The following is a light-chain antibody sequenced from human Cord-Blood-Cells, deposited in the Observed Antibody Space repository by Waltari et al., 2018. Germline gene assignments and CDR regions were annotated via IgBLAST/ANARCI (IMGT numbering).Light chain of an antibody. CDR2: DVS. Sequence: QPALTQPAPVSGSPGQSITISCTGTSRDVGGYNYVPWYQQHPGKAPKLMIYDVSNRPSGVSNRFSGSKSGNTASLTISGLQAEDEADYYCSSYTSSSYVVFGGGTKLTVL. V-gene: IGLV2-14*01. J-gene: IGLJ2*01. CDR3: SSYTSSSYVV. CDR1: SRDVGGYNY.